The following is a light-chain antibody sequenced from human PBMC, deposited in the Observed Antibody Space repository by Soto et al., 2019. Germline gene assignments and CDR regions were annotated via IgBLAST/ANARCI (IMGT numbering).Light chain of an antibody. CDR1: SSDVGGYDF. V-gene: IGLV2-11*01. J-gene: IGLJ2*01. CDR2: DVT. Sequence: QSVLTQPRSVSGSPGQSVTISCTGTSSDVGGYDFVSWYQQHPGKAPKLMIYDVTKRPSGVPDRFSGSKSGNTASLTISGLQAEDEADYYCCSYAGSYTLAFAGGTKLTVL. CDR3: CSYAGSYTLA.